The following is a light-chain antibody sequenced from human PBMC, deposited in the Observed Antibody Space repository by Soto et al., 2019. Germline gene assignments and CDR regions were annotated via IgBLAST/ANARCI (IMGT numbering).Light chain of an antibody. V-gene: IGKV3-20*01. CDR1: QSVSSSY. J-gene: IGKJ1*01. CDR2: GAS. Sequence: ENVLTQSPGTLSLSPGERANLSCRASQSVSSSYLAWYQQKPGQAPRLLIYGASSRATGIPDRFSGSGSGTDVTLTISRLEREDFAVNYCQQYGSSPKTFRKGTKVDIK. CDR3: QQYGSSPKT.